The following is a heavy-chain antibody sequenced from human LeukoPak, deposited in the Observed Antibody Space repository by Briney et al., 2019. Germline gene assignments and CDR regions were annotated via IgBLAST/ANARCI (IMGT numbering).Heavy chain of an antibody. CDR2: INHSGST. CDR1: GGSFSGYY. Sequence: SETLSLTCAVYGGSFSGYYWSWIRQPPGKGLEWIGEINHSGSTNYNPSLKSRVTISVDTSKNQFSLKLSSVTAADTAVYYCARSIAAAGTDWFDPWGQGTLVTDSS. CDR3: ARSIAAAGTDWFDP. D-gene: IGHD6-13*01. J-gene: IGHJ5*02. V-gene: IGHV4-34*01.